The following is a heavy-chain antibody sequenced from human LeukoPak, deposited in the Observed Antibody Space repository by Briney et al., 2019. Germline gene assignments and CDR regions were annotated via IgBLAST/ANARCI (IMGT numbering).Heavy chain of an antibody. CDR3: ARGAPMDSSGYYYDWFDP. Sequence: PSETLSLTCTVSGGSISSSSYYWGWIRQPPGKGLEWIGSIYYSGSTYYNPSLKSRVTISVDTSKNQFSLKLSSVTAADTAVYYCARGAPMDSSGYYYDWFDPWGQGTLVTVSS. V-gene: IGHV4-39*07. CDR2: IYYSGST. CDR1: GGSISSSSYY. D-gene: IGHD3-22*01. J-gene: IGHJ5*02.